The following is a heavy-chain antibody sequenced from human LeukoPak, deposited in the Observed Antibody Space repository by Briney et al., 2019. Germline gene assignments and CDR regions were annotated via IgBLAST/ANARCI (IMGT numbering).Heavy chain of an antibody. CDR1: GYTFTDYY. V-gene: IGHV1-2*02. CDR3: ARASYYYDSSGYPGYYFDY. CDR2: INPNSGGT. Sequence: EASVKVSCKASGYTFTDYYMHWVRQAPGQGLEWMGWINPNSGGTNYAQKFQGRVTMTRDTSTSTAYMELSRLRSDDTAMYYCARASYYYDSSGYPGYYFDYWGQGTLVTVSS. D-gene: IGHD3-22*01. J-gene: IGHJ4*02.